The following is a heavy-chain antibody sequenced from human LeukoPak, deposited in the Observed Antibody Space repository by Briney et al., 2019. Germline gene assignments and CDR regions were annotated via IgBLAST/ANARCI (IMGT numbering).Heavy chain of an antibody. CDR2: IYYSGST. CDR3: ARTIAARPRLYMDV. J-gene: IGHJ6*03. V-gene: IGHV4-30-2*03. Sequence: SIYYSGSTYYNPSLKSRVTISVDTSKNQFSLKLSSVTAADTAVYYCARTIAARPRLYMDVWGKGTTVTVSS. D-gene: IGHD6-6*01.